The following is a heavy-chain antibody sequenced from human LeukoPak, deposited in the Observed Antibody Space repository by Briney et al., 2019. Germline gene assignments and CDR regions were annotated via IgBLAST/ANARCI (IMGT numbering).Heavy chain of an antibody. Sequence: GGSLRLSCAASGFTFSSYAMSWVRQAPGKGLEWVSAISGSGGSTYYADSVKGRSTISRDNSKNTLYLQMNSLRAEDTAVYYCARALSSSWSLPLPYNDYWGQGTLVTVSS. V-gene: IGHV3-23*01. CDR1: GFTFSSYA. D-gene: IGHD6-13*01. CDR2: ISGSGGST. CDR3: ARALSSSWSLPLPYNDY. J-gene: IGHJ4*02.